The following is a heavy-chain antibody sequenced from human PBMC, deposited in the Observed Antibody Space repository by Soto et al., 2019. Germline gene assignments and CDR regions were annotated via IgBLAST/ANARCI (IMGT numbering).Heavy chain of an antibody. CDR3: ARISSSSCTDY. J-gene: IGHJ4*02. CDR2: ISADGAGT. Sequence: VGSLRLSCAASGFTFNTYAMNWVRQAPGKGLEWVSAISADGAGTYYADSVKGRFTISRDNSKNTLSLQMNSLRAEDTAIFYCARISSSSCTDYWGQGTLVTVSS. D-gene: IGHD6-13*01. V-gene: IGHV3-23*01. CDR1: GFTFNTYA.